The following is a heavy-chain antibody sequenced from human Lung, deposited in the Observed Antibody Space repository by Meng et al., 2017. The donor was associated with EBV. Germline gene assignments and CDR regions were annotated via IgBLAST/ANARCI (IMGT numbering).Heavy chain of an antibody. V-gene: IGHV3-21*01. CDR3: ARITGTGWFDP. CDR1: GFTFSSYS. D-gene: IGHD1-20*01. CDR2: ISSGSSYI. Sequence: EVHLVESGGGLVKPGEFLRLSCTASGFTFSSYSINWIRQAPGKGLESVSSISSGSSYIYYADSVKGRFTISRDNAKNSLYLQMNSLRAEDTAVYYCARITGTGWFDPWGQGTLVTVSS. J-gene: IGHJ5*02.